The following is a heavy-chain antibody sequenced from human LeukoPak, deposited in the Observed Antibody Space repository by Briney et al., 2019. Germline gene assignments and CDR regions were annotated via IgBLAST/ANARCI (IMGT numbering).Heavy chain of an antibody. CDR3: ARAPYYDILTGYYNWFDP. CDR2: INAGNGNT. Sequence: ASVRVSCKASGYTFTSYAMHWVRQAPGQRLEWMGWINAGNGNTKYSQKFQGRVTITRDTSASTAYMELSSLRSEDTAVYYCARAPYYDILTGYYNWFDPWGQGTLVTVSS. V-gene: IGHV1-3*01. CDR1: GYTFTSYA. J-gene: IGHJ5*02. D-gene: IGHD3-9*01.